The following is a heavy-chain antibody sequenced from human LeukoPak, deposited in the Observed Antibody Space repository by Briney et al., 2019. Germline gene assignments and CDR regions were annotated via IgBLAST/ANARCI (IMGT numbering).Heavy chain of an antibody. CDR3: ARDYYYDSSGYYGY. Sequence: GGSLRLSCGASGFTFSDYYMSWIRQAPGKGLEWVSYISSSGSTIYYADSVKGRFTISRDNAKNSLYLQMNSLRAEDTAVYYCARDYYYDSSGYYGYWGQGTLVTVSS. D-gene: IGHD3-22*01. CDR1: GFTFSDYY. J-gene: IGHJ4*02. V-gene: IGHV3-11*01. CDR2: ISSSGSTI.